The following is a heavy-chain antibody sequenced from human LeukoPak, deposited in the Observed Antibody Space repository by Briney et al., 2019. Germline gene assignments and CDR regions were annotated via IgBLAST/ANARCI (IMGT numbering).Heavy chain of an antibody. CDR3: ARLHYYGSGMWDY. J-gene: IGHJ4*02. V-gene: IGHV4-31*03. CDR1: GGSINSGRYY. D-gene: IGHD3-10*01. Sequence: PSETLTLTCTVSGGSINSGRYYWSWIRQHPGKGLEWIGYIYYSGSTYSNPSLKSRVTISVDTSKNQFSLKLSSVTAADTAVYYCARLHYYGSGMWDYWGQGTLVTVSS. CDR2: IYYSGST.